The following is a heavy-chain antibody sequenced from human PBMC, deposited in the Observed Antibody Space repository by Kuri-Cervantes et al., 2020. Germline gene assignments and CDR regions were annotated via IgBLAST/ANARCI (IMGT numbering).Heavy chain of an antibody. CDR2: INAGNGDT. CDR1: GYTFTSYA. J-gene: IGHJ5*02. V-gene: IGHV1-3*01. D-gene: IGHD3-9*01. CDR3: ARDSEYYDILTGYSPCNWFDP. Sequence: ASVKVSCKASGYTFTSYAIHWVRQAPGQRLEWMGWINAGNGDTKYSQKFQGRVTITGDTSASTAYMELSSLRSEDTAVYYCARDSEYYDILTGYSPCNWFDPWGQGTLVTVSS.